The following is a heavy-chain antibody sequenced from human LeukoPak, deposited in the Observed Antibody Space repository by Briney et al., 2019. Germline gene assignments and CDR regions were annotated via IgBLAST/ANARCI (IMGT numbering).Heavy chain of an antibody. Sequence: TGGSLRLSCAASGFTFSSYAMHWVRQAPGKGLEWVAVISYDGSNKYYADSVKGRFTISRDNSKNTLYLQMNSLRAEDTAVYYCARDLERLALYSWFDPWGQGTLVTVSP. J-gene: IGHJ5*02. D-gene: IGHD1-1*01. V-gene: IGHV3-30-3*01. CDR1: GFTFSSYA. CDR2: ISYDGSNK. CDR3: ARDLERLALYSWFDP.